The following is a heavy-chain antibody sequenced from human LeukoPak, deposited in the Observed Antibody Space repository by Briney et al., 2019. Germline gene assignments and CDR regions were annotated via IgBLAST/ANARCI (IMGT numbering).Heavy chain of an antibody. CDR3: AKVPLIAAPKHFDY. D-gene: IGHD6-13*01. CDR1: GFTFSSYA. CDR2: ITGSGGST. V-gene: IGHV3-23*01. Sequence: GGSLRLSCAASGFTFSSYAMSWVRQAPGKGLEWVSAITGSGGSTYYAGSVKGRFTISRDNSKNTLYLQMNRLRAEDTAVYYCAKVPLIAAPKHFDYWGQGTLVTVSS. J-gene: IGHJ4*02.